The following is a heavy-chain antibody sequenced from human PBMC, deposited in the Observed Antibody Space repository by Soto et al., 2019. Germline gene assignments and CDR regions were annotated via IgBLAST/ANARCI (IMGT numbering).Heavy chain of an antibody. CDR2: ISAYNGNT. CDR1: GYTFTSYG. D-gene: IGHD5-18*01. J-gene: IGHJ3*02. V-gene: IGHV1-18*01. Sequence: ASVKVSCKASGYTFTSYGISWVRQAPGQGLEWMGWISAYNGNTNYAQKLQGRVTITADESTSTAYMELSSLRSEDTAVYYCARERGEDTAMAYDAFDIWGQGTMVTVSS. CDR3: ARERGEDTAMAYDAFDI.